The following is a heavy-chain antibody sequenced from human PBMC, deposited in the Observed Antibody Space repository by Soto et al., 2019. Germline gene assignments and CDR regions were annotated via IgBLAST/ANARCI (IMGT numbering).Heavy chain of an antibody. D-gene: IGHD3-10*01. CDR3: ARGDATKIVVTTYYAMDV. V-gene: IGHV1-69*12. CDR2: IIPVFGTA. J-gene: IGHJ6*02. CDR1: GGSLSNYG. Sequence: QVQLVQSGAEVKKPGSSVKVSCKASGGSLSNYGISWVRQAPGQGLEWMGGIIPVFGTANYAQKFQGRVTITADESTSIGYMDVTSRRSEDTAVYYCARGDATKIVVTTYYAMDVWGQGTTVTVSS.